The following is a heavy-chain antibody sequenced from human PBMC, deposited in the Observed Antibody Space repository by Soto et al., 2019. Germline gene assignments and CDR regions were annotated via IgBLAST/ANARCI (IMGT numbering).Heavy chain of an antibody. CDR1: GYTFSSYG. D-gene: IGHD3-3*01. CDR2: ISGYNGNT. V-gene: IGHV1-18*01. J-gene: IGHJ6*02. Sequence: QVQLVQSGTEVKKPGASVKVSCKASGYTFSSYGISWVRQAPGQGLEWMGWISGYNGNTKYAQKLQGRVTMTTDTSTSTAYVELRSLRCDDTAVYYCARGSRLFGVVIFQHYDMDVWGQRTTVTVSS. CDR3: ARGSRLFGVVIFQHYDMDV.